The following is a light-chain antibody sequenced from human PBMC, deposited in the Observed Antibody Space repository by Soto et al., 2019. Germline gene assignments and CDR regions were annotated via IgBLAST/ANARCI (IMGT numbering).Light chain of an antibody. CDR3: QNYGSPPLT. J-gene: IGKJ4*01. CDR1: QGISRS. Sequence: DVHMTQSPSSLSASVGDRVTITCRASQGISRSLAWYQQKPGKAPKLLIYAASTLQSGVPSRFSGSGSGTDFTLTISILQPEDVAIYYCQNYGSPPLTFGGGTKVEIK. CDR2: AAS. V-gene: IGKV1-27*01.